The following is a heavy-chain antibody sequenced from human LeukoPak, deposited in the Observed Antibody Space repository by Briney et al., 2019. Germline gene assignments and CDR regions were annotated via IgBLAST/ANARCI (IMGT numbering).Heavy chain of an antibody. CDR3: ARQMTPHGNFDY. CDR1: GFTFSNYA. J-gene: IGHJ4*02. V-gene: IGHV3-13*04. D-gene: IGHD1-26*01. Sequence: GGSLRLTCAAYGFTFSNYAMHWVRQATGKGLEWISAIGTAGDTFYPGSVKGRFTISRENAKNSLYLQMNSLRAEDTAVYYCARQMTPHGNFDYWGQGTLVTVSS. CDR2: IGTAGDT.